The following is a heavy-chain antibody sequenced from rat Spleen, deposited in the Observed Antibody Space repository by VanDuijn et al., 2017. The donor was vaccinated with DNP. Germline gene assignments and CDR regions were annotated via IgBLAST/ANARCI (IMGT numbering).Heavy chain of an antibody. CDR3: TSNPHIRTAAPFDY. J-gene: IGHJ2*01. V-gene: IGHV5S23*01. CDR2: ISNTGDNT. Sequence: EVQLVESGGGLVQPGRSPKLSCAASGFTFSNYYMAWVRQAPTKGLEWVASISNTGDNTYYSDSVKGRFRLSRDNAKSTLYLQVNSLRSEDTATYYCTSNPHIRTAAPFDYWGQGVMVTVSS. D-gene: IGHD3-8*01. CDR1: GFTFSNYY.